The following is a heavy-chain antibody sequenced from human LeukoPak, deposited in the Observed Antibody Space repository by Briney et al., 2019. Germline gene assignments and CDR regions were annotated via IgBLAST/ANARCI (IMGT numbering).Heavy chain of an antibody. CDR1: GYTLTELS. Sequence: ASVKVSCKVSGYTLTELSMHWVRQAPGKGLEWMGGFDPEDGETIYAQKFQGRVTMTEDTSTDTAYMELSSLRSGDTAVYYCATALSSRYGFNYYYYGMDVWGQGTTVTVSS. CDR3: ATALSSRYGFNYYYYGMDV. CDR2: FDPEDGET. J-gene: IGHJ6*02. D-gene: IGHD3-10*01. V-gene: IGHV1-24*01.